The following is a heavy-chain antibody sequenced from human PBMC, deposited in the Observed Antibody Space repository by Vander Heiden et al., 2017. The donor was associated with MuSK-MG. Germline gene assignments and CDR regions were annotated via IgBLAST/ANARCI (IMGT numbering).Heavy chain of an antibody. CDR3: ARGRGSSSWFYYYYYYMDV. Sequence: QVQLQQWGAGLLKPSETLSLPCAVHGGSFSGYYWSWIRPPPGKGLEWIGEINHSGSTNYNPSLKSRVTISVDTSKNQFSLKLSSVTAADTAVYYCARGRGSSSWFYYYYYYMDVWGKGTTVTVSS. J-gene: IGHJ6*03. V-gene: IGHV4-34*01. D-gene: IGHD6-13*01. CDR1: GGSFSGYY. CDR2: INHSGST.